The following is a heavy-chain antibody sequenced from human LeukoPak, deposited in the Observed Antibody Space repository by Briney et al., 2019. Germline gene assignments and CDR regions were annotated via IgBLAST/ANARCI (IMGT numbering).Heavy chain of an antibody. CDR3: ARDLASCAGDCYSDGFDH. CDR1: GFTFSSYE. Sequence: GSLRLSCAASGFTFSSYEMNWVRQPPGKGLEWVGSIYYSGGTYYNPSLKSRVTISVDTSKNHFSLKMNSVTAADTAVYYCARDLASCAGDCYSDGFDHWGQGTLVTVSS. D-gene: IGHD2-21*02. J-gene: IGHJ4*02. CDR2: IYYSGGT. V-gene: IGHV4-59*12.